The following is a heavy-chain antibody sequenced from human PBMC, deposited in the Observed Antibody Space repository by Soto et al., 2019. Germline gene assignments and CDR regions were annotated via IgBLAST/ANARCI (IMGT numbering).Heavy chain of an antibody. CDR3: ARDLKFRGVTPNWFDP. J-gene: IGHJ5*02. CDR1: GGTFSSYT. CDR2: IIPILGIA. Sequence: QVQLVQSGAEVKKPGSSVKVSCKASGGTFSSYTISWVRQAPGQGLEWMGRIIPILGIANYAQKFQGRVTITADKPTSTADREPSSLRTEDTAVYYCARDLKFRGVTPNWFDPWCQGTLVTVSS. V-gene: IGHV1-69*08. D-gene: IGHD3-10*01.